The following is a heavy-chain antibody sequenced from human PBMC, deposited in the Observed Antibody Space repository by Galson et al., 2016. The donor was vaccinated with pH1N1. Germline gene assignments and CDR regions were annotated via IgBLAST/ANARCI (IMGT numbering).Heavy chain of an antibody. CDR1: GFTFSSFG. Sequence: SLRLSCAASGFTFSSFGMHWVRQAPGKGLEWMAVISYDGSVEYYGDSVKGRFSISRDNSKNTLYLQMNSLRPEDTAVYYCAKESGEDWSGSERYSFDYWSQGALVTVSS. D-gene: IGHD3-3*01. V-gene: IGHV3-30*18. CDR2: ISYDGSVE. J-gene: IGHJ4*02. CDR3: AKESGEDWSGSERYSFDY.